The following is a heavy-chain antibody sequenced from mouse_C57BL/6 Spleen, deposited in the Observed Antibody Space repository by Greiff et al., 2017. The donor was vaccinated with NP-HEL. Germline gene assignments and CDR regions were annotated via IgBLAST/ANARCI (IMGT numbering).Heavy chain of an antibody. V-gene: IGHV1-7*01. CDR2: INPSSGYT. CDR1: GYTFTSYW. Sequence: VQLQQSGAELAKPGASVKLSCKASGYTFTSYWMHWVKQRPGQGLEWIGYINPSSGYTKYNQKFKDKATLTADESSSTAYMQLSSLTYEDSAVYYCARDYDAAMDYWGQGTSVTVSS. D-gene: IGHD2-4*01. J-gene: IGHJ4*01. CDR3: ARDYDAAMDY.